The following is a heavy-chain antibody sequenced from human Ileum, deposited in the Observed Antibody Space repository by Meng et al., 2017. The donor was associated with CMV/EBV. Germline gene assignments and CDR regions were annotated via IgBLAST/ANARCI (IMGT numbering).Heavy chain of an antibody. CDR1: GFTFSSYA. D-gene: IGHD3-3*01. Sequence: GGSLRLSCTASGFTFSSYAMHWVRQAPGKGLEWVAFISYDGRNENCADSVKGRFTSSRDDSKNTLYLHMNTLTYEDTAVYYCARDEFDFWSDRQSISDYWGQGTLVTVSS. CDR2: ISYDGRNE. V-gene: IGHV3-30*04. J-gene: IGHJ4*02. CDR3: ARDEFDFWSDRQSISDY.